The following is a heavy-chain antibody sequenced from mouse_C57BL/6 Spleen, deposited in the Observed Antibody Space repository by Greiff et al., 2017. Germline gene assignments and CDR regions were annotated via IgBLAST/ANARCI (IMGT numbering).Heavy chain of an antibody. CDR1: GYTFTSYW. D-gene: IGHD3-2*02. J-gene: IGHJ4*01. V-gene: IGHV1-69*01. Sequence: VQLQQPGAELVMPGASVKLSCKASGYTFTSYWMHWVKQRPGQGLEWIGEIDPSDSYTNYNQKFKGKSTLTVDKSTSTAYMQLSSLTSEDSAVYYCARVRDSSGHYAMDYWGQGTSVTVSS. CDR2: IDPSDSYT. CDR3: ARVRDSSGHYAMDY.